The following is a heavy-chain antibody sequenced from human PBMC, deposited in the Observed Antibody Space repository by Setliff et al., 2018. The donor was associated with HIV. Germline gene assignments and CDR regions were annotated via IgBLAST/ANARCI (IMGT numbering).Heavy chain of an antibody. V-gene: IGHV3-66*01. CDR1: GFTVSSNY. J-gene: IGHJ4*02. CDR3: ARDLVGCSSASCYTRGWNY. D-gene: IGHD2-2*02. CDR2: IYSGGST. Sequence: GGSLRLSCAASGFTVSSNYMSWVRQAPGKGLEWVSVIYSGGSTYYADSVKGRFTISRDNSKNTLYLQMNNLRAEDTAVYYCARDLVGCSSASCYTRGWNYWGQGTLVTVSS.